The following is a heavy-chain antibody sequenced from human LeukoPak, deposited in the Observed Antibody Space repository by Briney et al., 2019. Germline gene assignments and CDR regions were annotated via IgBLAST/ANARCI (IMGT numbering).Heavy chain of an antibody. Sequence: PSETLSLTCTVSGGSISSSSYYWGWIRQPPGKGLEWIGSIYYSGSTYYNPPLKSRVTISVDTSKNQFSLKLSSVTAADTAVYYCARRPAVVWFDPWGQGTLVTVSS. CDR2: IYYSGST. CDR3: ARRPAVVWFDP. J-gene: IGHJ5*02. D-gene: IGHD6-19*01. V-gene: IGHV4-39*07. CDR1: GGSISSSSYY.